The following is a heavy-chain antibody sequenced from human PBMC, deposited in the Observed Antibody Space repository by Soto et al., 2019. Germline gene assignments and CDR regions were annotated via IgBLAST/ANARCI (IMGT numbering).Heavy chain of an antibody. CDR1: GFTFTSSA. CDR3: AADLGTPVYYGSGRNGMDV. Sequence: QMQLVQSGPEVKKPGTSVKVSCKASGFTFTSSAVQWVRQARGQRLEWIGWIVVGSGNTNYAQKFQERVTITRDMSTSTAYMELSSLRSEDTAVYYCAADLGTPVYYGSGRNGMDVWGQGTTVTVSS. V-gene: IGHV1-58*01. D-gene: IGHD3-10*01. J-gene: IGHJ6*02. CDR2: IVVGSGNT.